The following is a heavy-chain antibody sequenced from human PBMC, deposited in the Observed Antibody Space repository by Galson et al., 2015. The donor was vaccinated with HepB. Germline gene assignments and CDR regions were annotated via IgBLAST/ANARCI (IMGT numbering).Heavy chain of an antibody. CDR1: GFTFSSYA. V-gene: IGHV3-23*01. Sequence: SLRLSCAASGFTFSSYAMSWVRQAPGKGLEWVSAISGSGGSTYYADSVKGRFTISRDNSKNTLYQQMNSLRAEDTAVYYCARNRVGATTGPGAYYYYGMDVWGQGTTVTVSS. CDR3: ARNRVGATTGPGAYYYYGMDV. CDR2: ISGSGGST. D-gene: IGHD1-26*01. J-gene: IGHJ6*02.